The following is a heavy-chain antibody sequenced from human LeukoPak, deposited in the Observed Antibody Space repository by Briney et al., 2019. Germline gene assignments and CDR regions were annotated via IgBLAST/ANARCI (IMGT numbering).Heavy chain of an antibody. CDR2: IYSGGST. CDR1: GFTVSSNF. V-gene: IGHV3-66*02. D-gene: IGHD2-8*01. CDR3: GSRNVCFDY. Sequence: GGSLRLSCAASGFTVSSNFMSWVRQAPGKGLEWVSVIYSGGSTYYADSVKGRFTISGDNSKNTLYLQMNSLRPEDTAVYARGSRNVCFDYWGQGTLVTVSS. J-gene: IGHJ4*02.